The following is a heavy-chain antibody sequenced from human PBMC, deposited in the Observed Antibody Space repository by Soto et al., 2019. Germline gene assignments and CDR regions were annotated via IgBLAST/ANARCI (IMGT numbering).Heavy chain of an antibody. Sequence: ASVKVSCKVSGYTLTELSMHWVRQAPGKGLEWMGGFDPEDGETIYAQKFQGRVTMTEDTSTDTAYMELSSLRSEDTAVYYCATLLGDRQILVAQAYNWFDPWGQGTLVTVSS. J-gene: IGHJ5*02. V-gene: IGHV1-24*01. CDR1: GYTLTELS. CDR2: FDPEDGET. CDR3: ATLLGDRQILVAQAYNWFDP. D-gene: IGHD3-22*01.